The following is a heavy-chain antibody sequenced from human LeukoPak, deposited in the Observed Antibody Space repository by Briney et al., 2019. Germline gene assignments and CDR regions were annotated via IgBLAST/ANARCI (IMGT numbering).Heavy chain of an antibody. J-gene: IGHJ6*03. D-gene: IGHD6-19*01. CDR3: AKDQAVAGYYYYYYMDV. Sequence: GGSLRLSCAASGFTFSSYGMSWVRQAPGKGLEWVSAISGSGGSTYYADSVKGRFTISRDNSKNTLYLQMNSLRAEDTAVYYCAKDQAVAGYYYYYYMDVWGKGTTVTVSS. V-gene: IGHV3-23*01. CDR2: ISGSGGST. CDR1: GFTFSSYG.